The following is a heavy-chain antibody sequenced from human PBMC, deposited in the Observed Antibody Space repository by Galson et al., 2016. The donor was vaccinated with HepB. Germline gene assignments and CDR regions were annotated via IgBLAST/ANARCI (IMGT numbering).Heavy chain of an antibody. D-gene: IGHD2-21*01. CDR3: AVAYSNYWPLGY. J-gene: IGHJ4*02. CDR2: ISYDGSTK. CDR1: GFTFSSYA. V-gene: IGHV3-30-3*01. Sequence: SLRLSCAASGFTFSSYAMHWVRQAPGKGLEWVAVISYDGSTKSYADSVKGRFTISRDKSKNTLSVQMNSLGVEDTAVYYCAVAYSNYWPLGYWGQGTLVTVSS.